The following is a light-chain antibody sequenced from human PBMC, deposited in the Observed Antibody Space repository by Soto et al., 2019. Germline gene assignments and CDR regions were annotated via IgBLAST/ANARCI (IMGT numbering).Light chain of an antibody. J-gene: IGLJ3*02. CDR3: QVWDTSTVV. V-gene: IGLV3-9*01. Sequence: SYELTQPLSVSLALGQTATITCGGNNIGNKNVHWYQQKPGQAPVLVIYKNVNRPSGIPERFSASNSGNTATLTISRAQAGDEADFYCQVWDTSTVVFGGGTKLTVL. CDR2: KNV. CDR1: NIGNKN.